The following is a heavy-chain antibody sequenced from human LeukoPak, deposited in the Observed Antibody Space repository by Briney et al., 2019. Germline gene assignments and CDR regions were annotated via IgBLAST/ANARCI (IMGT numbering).Heavy chain of an antibody. CDR2: INPNSGGT. CDR3: ARSIGQNPYYDFWSGYYTSYFDY. D-gene: IGHD3-3*01. V-gene: IGHV1-2*02. J-gene: IGHJ4*02. Sequence: GASVKVSCKASGYTFTGYYMHWVRQAPGQGLEWMGWINPNSGGTNYAQKFQGRVTMTRDTSISTAYMELSRLRSDDTAVYCCARSIGQNPYYDFWSGYYTSYFDYWGQGTLVTVSS. CDR1: GYTFTGYY.